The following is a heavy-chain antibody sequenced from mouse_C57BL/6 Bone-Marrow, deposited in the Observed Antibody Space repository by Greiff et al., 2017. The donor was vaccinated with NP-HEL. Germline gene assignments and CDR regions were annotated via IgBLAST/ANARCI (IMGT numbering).Heavy chain of an antibody. CDR3: ASGYYYGSSYDYAMDY. CDR2: FYPGSGSI. D-gene: IGHD1-1*01. CDR1: GYTFTEYT. J-gene: IGHJ4*01. Sequence: QVQLQQSGAELVKPGASVKLSCKASGYTFTEYTIHWVKQRSGQGLEWIGWFYPGSGSIKYNEKFKDKATLTADKSSSTVSMELSRLTSEDSAVYFCASGYYYGSSYDYAMDYWGQGTSVTVSS. V-gene: IGHV1-62-2*01.